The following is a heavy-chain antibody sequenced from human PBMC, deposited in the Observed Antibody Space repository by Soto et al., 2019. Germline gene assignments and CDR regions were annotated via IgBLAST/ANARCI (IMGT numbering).Heavy chain of an antibody. CDR1: GYTFTGYY. Sequence: ASVKVSCKASGYTFTGYYMHWVRQATGQGLEWMGWMNPNSGNTGYAQKFQGRVTMTRNTSISTAYMELSSLRSEDTAVYYCARTGIDAFDIWGQGTMVTVSS. CDR2: MNPNSGNT. CDR3: ARTGIDAFDI. J-gene: IGHJ3*02. V-gene: IGHV1-8*02.